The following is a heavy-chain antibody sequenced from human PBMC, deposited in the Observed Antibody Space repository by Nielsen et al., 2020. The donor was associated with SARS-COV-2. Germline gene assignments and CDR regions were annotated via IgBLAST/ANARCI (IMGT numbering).Heavy chain of an antibody. D-gene: IGHD1-14*01. CDR3: ARDKDRSIPGGFDP. V-gene: IGHV3-49*03. J-gene: IGHJ5*02. CDR1: GFTFGDYA. Sequence: GGSLRLSCTASGFTFGDYAMSWFRQAPGKGLEWVGFIRSKAYGGTTEYAASVKGRFTISRDDSKSIAYLQMNSLKTEDTAVYYCARDKDRSIPGGFDPWGQGTLVTVSS. CDR2: IRSKAYGGTT.